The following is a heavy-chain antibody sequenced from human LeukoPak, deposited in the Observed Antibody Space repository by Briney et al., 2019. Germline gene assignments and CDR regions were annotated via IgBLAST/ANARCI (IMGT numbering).Heavy chain of an antibody. J-gene: IGHJ3*02. Sequence: SVKGSCKASGGTFSSYAISWVRQAPGQGLEWMGGIIPIFGTANYAQKFQGRVTITADESTSTAYMELSSLRSEDTAVYYCATTNNFIGSGSYYSDAFDIWGQGTMVTVSS. D-gene: IGHD3-10*01. CDR3: ATTNNFIGSGSYYSDAFDI. CDR1: GGTFSSYA. V-gene: IGHV1-69*13. CDR2: IIPIFGTA.